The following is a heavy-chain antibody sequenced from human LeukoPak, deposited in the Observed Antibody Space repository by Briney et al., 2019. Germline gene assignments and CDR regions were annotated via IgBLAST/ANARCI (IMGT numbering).Heavy chain of an antibody. CDR1: GFTFSSYA. V-gene: IGHV3-23*01. J-gene: IGHJ6*02. Sequence: GGSLRLSCAASGFTFSSYAMSWVRQAPGKGLEWVSAISGSGGSTYYADSVKGRFTISRDNSKNTLYLQMNSLRAEDTAVNYCAKDSYYGSSNPGDVWGQGTTVTVSS. CDR3: AKDSYYGSSNPGDV. D-gene: IGHD3-10*01. CDR2: ISGSGGST.